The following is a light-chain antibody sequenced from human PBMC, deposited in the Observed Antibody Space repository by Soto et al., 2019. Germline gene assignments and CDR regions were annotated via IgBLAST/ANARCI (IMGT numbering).Light chain of an antibody. CDR2: AAT. CDR1: TGIRTD. V-gene: IGKV1-6*01. J-gene: IGKJ1*01. Sequence: AIQLTQSPSSLSASVGDRVTITCRASTGIRTDLSWYQQKPGKVPKVLIYAATSLHSGVPSRFSGSGSGTDFTLTISSLQPEDFATYYCLQEYNYPWTFGQGTKVDIK. CDR3: LQEYNYPWT.